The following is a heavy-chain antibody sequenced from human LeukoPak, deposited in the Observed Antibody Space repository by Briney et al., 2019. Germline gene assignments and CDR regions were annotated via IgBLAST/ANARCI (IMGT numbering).Heavy chain of an antibody. CDR3: GGTYCSNGVCYRDDSFDI. V-gene: IGHV3-74*01. Sequence: GGSLRLSCAASGFTFSTYWIHWVRQAPGKGLVWVSRINSDGSSATYADSVKGRFTISRDSAKNTVYLQMNSLRAEDSAVYYCGGTYCSNGVCYRDDSFDIWGQGTPVTVSS. CDR2: INSDGSSA. J-gene: IGHJ3*02. CDR1: GFTFSTYW. D-gene: IGHD2-8*01.